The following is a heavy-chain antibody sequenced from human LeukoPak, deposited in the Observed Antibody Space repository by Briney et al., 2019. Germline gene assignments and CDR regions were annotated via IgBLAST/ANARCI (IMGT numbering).Heavy chain of an antibody. D-gene: IGHD2-21*01. CDR3: AKDRAVVVVIATLDY. V-gene: IGHV3-30*18. CDR1: GFTFSSYG. CDR2: ISYDGSNK. J-gene: IGHJ4*02. Sequence: PGRSLRLSCAASGFTFSSYGMHWVRQAPGKGLEWVAAISYDGSNKYYADSVKGRFTISRDNSKNTLYLQMNSLRAEDTAVYYCAKDRAVVVVIATLDYWGQGTLVTVSS.